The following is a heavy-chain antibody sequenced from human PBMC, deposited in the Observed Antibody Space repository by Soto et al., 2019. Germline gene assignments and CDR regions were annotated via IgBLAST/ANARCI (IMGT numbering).Heavy chain of an antibody. CDR2: INPKSGGT. D-gene: IGHD2-8*01. CDR3: ARGDSTDCSNGVCSFFYNHDMDV. V-gene: IGHV1-2*04. Sequence: QVQLVQSGAEVKKPGASVKVSCKASGYSFTDYHIHWVRQAPGQGLEWLGRINPKSGGTSTAQKFQGWVTMTTDTSISTASMELTRLTSDDTAIYYCARGDSTDCSNGVCSFFYNHDMDVWGQGTTVTVS. CDR1: GYSFTDYH. J-gene: IGHJ6*02.